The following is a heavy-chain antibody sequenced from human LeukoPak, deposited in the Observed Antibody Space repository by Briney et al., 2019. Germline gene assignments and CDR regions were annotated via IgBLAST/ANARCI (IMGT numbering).Heavy chain of an antibody. CDR3: ARVIRDGSSDPYYFDY. CDR1: GGSISSSNW. Sequence: PSGTLSLTCAVSGGSISSSNWWSWVRQPPGKGLEWIGEIYHSGSTNYNPSLKSRVTISVDKSKNQFSLKLSSVTAADTAVYYCARVIRDGSSDPYYFDYWGQGTLVTVSS. CDR2: IYHSGST. J-gene: IGHJ4*02. D-gene: IGHD6-19*01. V-gene: IGHV4-4*02.